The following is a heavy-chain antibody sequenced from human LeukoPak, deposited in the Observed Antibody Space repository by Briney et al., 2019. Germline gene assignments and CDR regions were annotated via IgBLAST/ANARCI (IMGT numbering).Heavy chain of an antibody. D-gene: IGHD2-2*01. J-gene: IGHJ5*02. CDR2: ISDSGYYI. CDR3: ANHLACGSTSCPPLDR. Sequence: PGGSLRLSCAASGFTFSSYSMNWVRQAPGKVLEWVSSISDSGYYIYYADSVKGRFTISRDNAKNSLYLQMDSLRAEDTAVYYCANHLACGSTSCPPLDRWGQGTLVTVSS. CDR1: GFTFSSYS. V-gene: IGHV3-21*01.